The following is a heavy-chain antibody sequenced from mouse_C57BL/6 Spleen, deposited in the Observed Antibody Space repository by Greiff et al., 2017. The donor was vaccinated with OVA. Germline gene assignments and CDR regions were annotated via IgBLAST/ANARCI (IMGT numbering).Heavy chain of an antibody. CDR3: AQGLGTVVPYLDY. CDR1: GYTFTDYY. Sequence: VQLQQSGPELVKPGASVKISCKASGYTFTDYYINWVKQRPGQGLEWIGWIFPGSGSTYYNEKFKGKATLTVDKSSSTAYMLLSSLTSEDSAVYFCAQGLGTVVPYLDYWGQGTTLTVSS. CDR2: IFPGSGST. J-gene: IGHJ2*01. V-gene: IGHV1-75*01. D-gene: IGHD1-1*01.